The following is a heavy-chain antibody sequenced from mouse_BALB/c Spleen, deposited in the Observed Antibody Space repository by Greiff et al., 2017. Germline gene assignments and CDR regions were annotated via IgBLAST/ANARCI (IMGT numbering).Heavy chain of an antibody. Sequence: VQLQQSGAELARPGASVKMSCKASGYTFTSYWMHWVKQRPGQGLEWIGYINPSTGYTEYNQKFKDKATLTADKSSSTAYMQLSSLTSEDSAVYYCARTDDGGAMDYWGQGTSVTVSS. V-gene: IGHV1-4*01. J-gene: IGHJ4*01. CDR3: ARTDDGGAMDY. CDR2: INPSTGYT. CDR1: GYTFTSYW.